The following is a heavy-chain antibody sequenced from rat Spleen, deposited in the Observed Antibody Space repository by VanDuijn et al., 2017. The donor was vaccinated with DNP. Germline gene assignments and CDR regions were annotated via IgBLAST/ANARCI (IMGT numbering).Heavy chain of an antibody. CDR1: GFNFNDNW. V-gene: IGHV4-2*01. Sequence: EVKLVESGGGLVQPGKSLKLSCAASGFNFNDNWMGWVRQAPGKGLEWIGEINKDSSLINYSPSLKDKFTISRDNAQNTLYLQMSKLGSEDTAIYYCARARSSYIDFDYWGPGTMVTVSS. J-gene: IGHJ2*01. CDR2: INKDSSLI. CDR3: ARARSSYIDFDY. D-gene: IGHD1-2*01.